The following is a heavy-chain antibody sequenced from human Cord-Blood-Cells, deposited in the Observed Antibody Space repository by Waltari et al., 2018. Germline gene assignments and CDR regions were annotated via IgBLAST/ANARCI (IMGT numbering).Heavy chain of an antibody. Sequence: QVQLVQSGAEVKKPGASVKVSCKVSGYTLTELSMHWVRQAPGKGLEWMGGFDPEDGETIYALKFQGKVTMTEDTSTDAAYMELSSLRSEDTAVYYCATDQGGFDAFDIWGQGTMVTVSS. CDR1: GYTLTELS. V-gene: IGHV1-24*01. CDR3: ATDQGGFDAFDI. J-gene: IGHJ3*02. CDR2: FDPEDGET. D-gene: IGHD3-16*01.